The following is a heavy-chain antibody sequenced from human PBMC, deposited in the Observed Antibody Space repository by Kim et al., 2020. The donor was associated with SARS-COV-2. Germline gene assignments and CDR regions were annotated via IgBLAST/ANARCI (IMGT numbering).Heavy chain of an antibody. J-gene: IGHJ4*02. Sequence: GGSLRLSCAASGFTFSSYAMHWVRQAPGKGLEWVAVISYDGSNKYYADSVKGRFTISRDNSKNTLYLQMNSLRAEDTAVYYCAREKKGESSPFFDYWGQGTLVTVSS. CDR3: AREKKGESSPFFDY. D-gene: IGHD3-16*01. CDR2: ISYDGSNK. CDR1: GFTFSSYA. V-gene: IGHV3-30*04.